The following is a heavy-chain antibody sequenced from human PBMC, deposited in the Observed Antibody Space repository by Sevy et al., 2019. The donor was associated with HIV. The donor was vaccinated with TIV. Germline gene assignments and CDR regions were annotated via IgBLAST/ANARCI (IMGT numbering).Heavy chain of an antibody. D-gene: IGHD2-2*01. CDR1: GYTLTELS. CDR2: FDPEDGET. V-gene: IGHV1-24*01. J-gene: IGHJ6*02. CDR3: ATVRSARNIVVVPAARRLYYYYGMDV. Sequence: ASVKVSCKVSGYTLTELSMHWVRQAPGKGLEWMGGFDPEDGETIYAQKFQGRVTMTEDTSTDTAYMELSSLRSEDTAVYYCATVRSARNIVVVPAARRLYYYYGMDVWGQGTTVTVSS.